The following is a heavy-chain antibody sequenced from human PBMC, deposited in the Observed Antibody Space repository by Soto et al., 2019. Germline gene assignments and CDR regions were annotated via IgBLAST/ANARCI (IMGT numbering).Heavy chain of an antibody. CDR3: ARDNGTNAFDI. J-gene: IGHJ3*02. D-gene: IGHD1-1*01. Sequence: QVQLVQSGAEVKKPGASVKVSCKASGYTFTGYYMHWVRQAPGQGLEWMGWINPNSGGTNYAQKFQGWVTMTRDTAISTAYMELGRLGFDDTAVYYCARDNGTNAFDIWGQGTMVTVSS. CDR2: INPNSGGT. CDR1: GYTFTGYY. V-gene: IGHV1-2*04.